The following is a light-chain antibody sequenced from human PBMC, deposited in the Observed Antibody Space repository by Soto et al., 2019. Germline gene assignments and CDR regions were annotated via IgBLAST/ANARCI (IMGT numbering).Light chain of an antibody. CDR3: QHYNSYLRT. J-gene: IGKJ1*01. Sequence: DIQMTQSPSTLSASVGDRVTITCRASQSISSWLAWYQQKPGKAPKLLIYDASSLESGVPARFSGSGSGTEVTPTISSPQPDDFATYYCQHYNSYLRTFSQGTKVELK. V-gene: IGKV1-5*01. CDR1: QSISSW. CDR2: DAS.